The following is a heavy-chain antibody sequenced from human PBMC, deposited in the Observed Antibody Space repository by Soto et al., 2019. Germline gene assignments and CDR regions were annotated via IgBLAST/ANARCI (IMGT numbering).Heavy chain of an antibody. CDR1: GGSFSSYY. V-gene: IGHV4-34*01. Sequence: QVQLQQWGAGLLKPSETLSLTCAVYGGSFSSYYWSWIRQPPGKGLEWIGEINHSGSTNYNPSLKRRVTISVGTSKDQSSLKLSSVTDADTDVYYCVRGGRLEAILNGHQKKTFEPWGQGNLVTVSS. CDR2: INHSGST. J-gene: IGHJ5*02. D-gene: IGHD3-9*01. CDR3: VRGGRLEAILNGHQKKTFEP.